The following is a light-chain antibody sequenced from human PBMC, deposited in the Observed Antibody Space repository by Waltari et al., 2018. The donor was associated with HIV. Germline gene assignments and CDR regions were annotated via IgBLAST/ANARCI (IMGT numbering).Light chain of an antibody. J-gene: IGLJ3*02. Sequence: TVVTQEPSFSVSPGGTVTLTCGLNSGQVTTPSFPSWYQQTPGQAPRTLIYSTNIRSSGVPDRFSGSILGNKAALTITGAQADDESDYYCLVHMGHGAWVFGGGTKLTVL. CDR1: SGQVTTPSF. V-gene: IGLV8-61*01. CDR3: LVHMGHGAWV. CDR2: STN.